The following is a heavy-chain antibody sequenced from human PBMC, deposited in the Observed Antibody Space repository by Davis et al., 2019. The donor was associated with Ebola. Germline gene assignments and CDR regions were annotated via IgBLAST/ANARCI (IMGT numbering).Heavy chain of an antibody. CDR1: GGSFSGYY. CDR2: INHSGST. Sequence: GSLRISCAVYGGSFSGYYWSWIRQPPGKGLEWIGEINHSGSTNYNPSLKSRVTISVDTSKNQFSLKLSSVTAADTAVYYCARHCTGGVCFLDYWGQGTLVTVSS. V-gene: IGHV4-34*01. J-gene: IGHJ4*02. D-gene: IGHD2-8*02. CDR3: ARHCTGGVCFLDY.